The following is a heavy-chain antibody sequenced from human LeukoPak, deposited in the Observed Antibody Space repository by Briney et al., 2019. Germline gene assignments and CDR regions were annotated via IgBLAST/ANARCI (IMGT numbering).Heavy chain of an antibody. Sequence: GGSLRLSCAASGFTLSTYTMNWVRQVPGKGLEWVSTVTDSSDVHYSDTVKGRFTISRDNARNSLYLQMNSLRDEDTAVYYCARDGLHTAHFDYWGQGTLVTVSS. J-gene: IGHJ4*02. D-gene: IGHD5-18*01. CDR1: GFTLSTYT. CDR3: ARDGLHTAHFDY. CDR2: VTDSSDV. V-gene: IGHV3-48*02.